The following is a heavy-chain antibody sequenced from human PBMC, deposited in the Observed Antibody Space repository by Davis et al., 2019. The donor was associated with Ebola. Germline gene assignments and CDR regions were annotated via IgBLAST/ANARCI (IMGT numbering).Heavy chain of an antibody. CDR2: IRSKANSYAT. Sequence: PGGSLRLSFAAPGFTFSGSAMHWVRQASGKGLEWVGRIRSKANSYATAYAASVKGRFTISRDDSKNMAYLQMNSLKSEDTAVYYCSSTLGTLDYWGQGTLVTVSS. CDR1: GFTFSGSA. V-gene: IGHV3-73*01. J-gene: IGHJ4*02. CDR3: SSTLGTLDY. D-gene: IGHD7-27*01.